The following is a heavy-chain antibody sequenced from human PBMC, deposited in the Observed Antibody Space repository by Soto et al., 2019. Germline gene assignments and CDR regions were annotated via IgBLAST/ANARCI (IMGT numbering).Heavy chain of an antibody. CDR1: GFTFDEYA. CDR2: VSWNSHDV. CDR3: VKAIFDVIPTVYLAEVAFHV. D-gene: IGHD2-2*02. J-gene: IGHJ3*01. Sequence: EVQLVESGGGLVQPGGSLRLSCVASGFTFDEYAMHWVRKAPERGLEWVSSVSWNSHDVAYADSVKGRFTISRDNAKTSLYLEMTSLRDDDSALYYCVKAIFDVIPTVYLAEVAFHVWSQGIVVTVSS. V-gene: IGHV3-9*01.